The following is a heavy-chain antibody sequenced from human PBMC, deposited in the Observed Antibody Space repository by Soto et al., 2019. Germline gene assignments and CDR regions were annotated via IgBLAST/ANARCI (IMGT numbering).Heavy chain of an antibody. V-gene: IGHV4-34*01. J-gene: IGHJ4*02. CDR2: INHSGST. CDR3: ARVSRQQQLVLYDY. D-gene: IGHD6-13*01. Sequence: QVQLQQWGAGLLKPSETLSLTCAVYGGSFSGYYWSWIRQPPGKGLEWIGEINHSGSTNYNPSLKSRVTISVDTSKNQFSLKLSSVTAADTAVYYCARVSRQQQLVLYDYWGQGTLVTVSS. CDR1: GGSFSGYY.